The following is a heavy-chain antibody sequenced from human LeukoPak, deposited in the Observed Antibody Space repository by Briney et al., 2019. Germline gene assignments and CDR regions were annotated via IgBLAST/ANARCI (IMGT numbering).Heavy chain of an antibody. CDR2: IRYDGIIR. CDR3: AKGCSSTSCYSTFDY. V-gene: IGHV3-30*02. D-gene: IGHD2-2*01. Sequence: GGSLRLSCAASGFTFSSSGLHWVRQAPGMGLEWVAFIRYDGIIRYNTDSVKGRFTISRDNSKNTLYLRMNSLRAEDTAVYYCAKGCSSTSCYSTFDYWGQGTLVTVSS. J-gene: IGHJ4*02. CDR1: GFTFSSSG.